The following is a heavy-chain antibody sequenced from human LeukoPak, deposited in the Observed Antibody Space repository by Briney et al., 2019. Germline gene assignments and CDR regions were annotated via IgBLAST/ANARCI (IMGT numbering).Heavy chain of an antibody. D-gene: IGHD2-15*01. J-gene: IGHJ6*02. Sequence: ASVKVSCKASGYTFTSYDINWVRQATGQGLEWMGWMNPNSGNTGYAQKFQGRVTMTRNTSISTAYMELSSLRSEDTAVYYCASLYCSGGSCSSPYDSAMAVWGQGTTVTVSS. CDR3: ASLYCSGGSCSSPYDSAMAV. V-gene: IGHV1-8*01. CDR1: GYTFTSYD. CDR2: MNPNSGNT.